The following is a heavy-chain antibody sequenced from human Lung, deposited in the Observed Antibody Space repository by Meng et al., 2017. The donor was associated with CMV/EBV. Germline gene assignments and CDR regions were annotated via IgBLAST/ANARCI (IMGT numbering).Heavy chain of an antibody. Sequence: SXAASGFPFSRYWMSWVRQAPGKGLEWVANINQDESEKYYVDYVKGRFTISRDNAKNSLYLQMNSLRAEDTAVFYCARGFWNPYYEDTHDFWGQGXLVXVSS. CDR1: GFPFSRYW. V-gene: IGHV3-7*04. CDR2: INQDESEK. CDR3: ARGFWNPYYEDTHDF. J-gene: IGHJ4*02. D-gene: IGHD3-3*01.